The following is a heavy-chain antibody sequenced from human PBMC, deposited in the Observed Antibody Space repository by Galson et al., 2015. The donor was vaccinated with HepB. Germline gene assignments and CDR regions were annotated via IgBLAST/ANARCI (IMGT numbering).Heavy chain of an antibody. D-gene: IGHD3-22*01. CDR3: ARNSVPYYYDSSGYTPYAFDI. CDR2: IIPIFGTA. J-gene: IGHJ3*02. V-gene: IGHV1-69*13. CDR1: GGTFSSYA. Sequence: SVKVSCKASGGTFSSYAISWVRQAPGQGLEWMGGIIPIFGTANYAQKFQGRVTITADESTSTAYMELSSLRSEDTAVYYCARNSVPYYYDSSGYTPYAFDIWGQGTMVTVSS.